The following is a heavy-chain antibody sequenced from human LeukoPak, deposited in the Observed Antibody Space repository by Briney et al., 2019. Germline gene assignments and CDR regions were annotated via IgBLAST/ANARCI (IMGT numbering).Heavy chain of an antibody. CDR1: GFTFSTYA. CDR3: AEDITRVAAAGNWFDP. V-gene: IGHV3-43*02. D-gene: IGHD6-13*01. J-gene: IGHJ5*02. Sequence: GGSLRLSCAASGFTFSTYAMHWVRQAPGKGLEWVSLISGDGGSTYYADSVKGRFTISRDNSKNSLYLQMNSLRTEDTALYYCAEDITRVAAAGNWFDPWGQGTLVTVSS. CDR2: ISGDGGST.